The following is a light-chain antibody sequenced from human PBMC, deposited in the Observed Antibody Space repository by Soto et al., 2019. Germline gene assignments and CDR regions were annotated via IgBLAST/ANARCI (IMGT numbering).Light chain of an antibody. V-gene: IGKV1-5*03. CDR3: QQYKSLSWI. CDR2: KAS. Sequence: DIQMTQSPSTLSASVGDRVSITCRASQTISSWLAWYQQKPGKAPKLLIYKASSLHSGVPSRFSGSGSGTEFTLSISNLQPDDFATYYCQQYKSLSWIFGQGTKVEIK. CDR1: QTISSW. J-gene: IGKJ1*01.